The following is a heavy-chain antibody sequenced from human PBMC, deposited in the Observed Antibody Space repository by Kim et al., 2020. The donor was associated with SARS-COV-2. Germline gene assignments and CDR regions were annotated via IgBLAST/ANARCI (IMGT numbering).Heavy chain of an antibody. CDR2: IYYSGST. D-gene: IGHD3-10*01. Sequence: SETLSLTCTVSGGSISSSSYYWGWIRQPPGKGLEWIGSIYYSGSTYYNPSLKSRVTISVDTSKNQFSLKLSSVTAADTAVYYCARERYGSGSRYPFDYWGQGTLVTVSS. J-gene: IGHJ4*02. V-gene: IGHV4-39*07. CDR1: GGSISSSSYY. CDR3: ARERYGSGSRYPFDY.